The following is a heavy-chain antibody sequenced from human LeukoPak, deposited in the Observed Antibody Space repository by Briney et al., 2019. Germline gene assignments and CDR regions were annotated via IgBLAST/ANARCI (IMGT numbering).Heavy chain of an antibody. V-gene: IGHV1-2*02. CDR1: GYTFTGYY. J-gene: IGHJ3*02. Sequence: ASVKVSCKASGYTFTGYYMHWVRQAPGQGLEWMGWISPTSGGTNYAQKFQGRVTMTRDTSISTAYMELSRLRSDDTAVYYCARGVTTMVRGVIMEDAFDIWGQGTMVTVSS. CDR2: ISPTSGGT. D-gene: IGHD3-10*01. CDR3: ARGVTTMVRGVIMEDAFDI.